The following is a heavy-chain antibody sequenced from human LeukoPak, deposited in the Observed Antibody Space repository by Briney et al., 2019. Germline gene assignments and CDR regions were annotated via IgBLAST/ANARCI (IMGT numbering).Heavy chain of an antibody. CDR3: AAGGGLAVSHI. CDR2: VYESGST. CDR1: GGSISGSNNY. Sequence: SETLSLTCTVSGGSISGSNNYWDWIRQAPGKGLEWIGRVYESGSTYYNPSLKSRVTISGDTSKNQFSLKLSSVTAADTAVYCCAAGGGLAVSHIWGQGTLVTVSS. J-gene: IGHJ4*02. V-gene: IGHV4-39*01. D-gene: IGHD5/OR15-5a*01.